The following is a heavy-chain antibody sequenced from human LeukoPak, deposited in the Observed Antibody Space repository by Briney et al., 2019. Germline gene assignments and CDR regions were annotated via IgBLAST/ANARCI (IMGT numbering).Heavy chain of an antibody. V-gene: IGHV4-61*02. D-gene: IGHD3-3*01. CDR3: ARTYYDFWSGYSNWFDP. CDR2: IYTSGST. CDR1: GGSISSGSYY. J-gene: IGHJ5*02. Sequence: SETLSLTCTVSGGSISSGSYYWSWIRQPAGKGLEWIGRIYTSGSTNYNPSLKSRVTISVDTSKNQFSLKLSSVTAADTAVYYCARTYYDFWSGYSNWFDPWGQGTLVTVSS.